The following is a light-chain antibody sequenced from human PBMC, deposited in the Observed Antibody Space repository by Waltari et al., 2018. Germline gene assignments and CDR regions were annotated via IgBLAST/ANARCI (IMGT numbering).Light chain of an antibody. CDR3: QQYYRSRT. V-gene: IGKV4-1*01. CDR1: QSVLYNTNDKNY. CDR2: WAS. J-gene: IGKJ1*01. Sequence: EIVMTQSPDTLDVSLGERATITCKSSQSVLYNTNDKNYLAWYQQKPGQPPKLLIYWASTRESGVPDRFSGSGSGTDFSLTISDLQTEDVAVYYCQQYYRSRTFGQGTKVEIK.